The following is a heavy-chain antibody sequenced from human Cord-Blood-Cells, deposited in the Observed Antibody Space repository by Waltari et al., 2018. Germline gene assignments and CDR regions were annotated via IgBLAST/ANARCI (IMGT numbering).Heavy chain of an antibody. Sequence: QVQLVQSGAEVKKPGASVKVSCKASGYTFTGSYMHWVRQAPGQGLEWMGRINPNSGGTNYAQKFQGRVTMTRDTSISTAYMELSRLRSDDTVVYYCARSNCSSTSCYYFDYWGQGTLVTVSS. CDR2: INPNSGGT. CDR3: ARSNCSSTSCYYFDY. V-gene: IGHV1-2*05. CDR1: GYTFTGSY. D-gene: IGHD2-2*01. J-gene: IGHJ4*02.